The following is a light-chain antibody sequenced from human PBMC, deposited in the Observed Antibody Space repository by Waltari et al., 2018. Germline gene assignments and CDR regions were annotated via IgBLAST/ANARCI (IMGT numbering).Light chain of an antibody. CDR1: QSINNW. V-gene: IGKV1-5*03. Sequence: DIPMTQSPSTLSASVGDRVSNTCPASQSINNWLAWYQHKPGKAPNLLIYKASSLESGVPSRFSGSGFGTEFTLTISSLQPDDVATYYCQQYKTYWSFGQGTKLEIK. CDR2: KAS. J-gene: IGKJ2*01. CDR3: QQYKTYWS.